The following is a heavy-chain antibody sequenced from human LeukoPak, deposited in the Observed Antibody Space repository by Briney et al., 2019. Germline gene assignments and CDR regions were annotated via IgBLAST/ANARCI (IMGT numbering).Heavy chain of an antibody. Sequence: GGSLRLSCAASGFTFSNYAMTWVRQAPGKGLEWVSGISGSGGSTYYADSVKGRFTISRDNYKNSLYLQMNSLRAEDTAVYYCAKEPYNSATYYFDYWGQGTLVTVSS. V-gene: IGHV3-23*01. J-gene: IGHJ4*02. CDR3: AKEPYNSATYYFDY. CDR2: ISGSGGST. D-gene: IGHD6-19*01. CDR1: GFTFSNYA.